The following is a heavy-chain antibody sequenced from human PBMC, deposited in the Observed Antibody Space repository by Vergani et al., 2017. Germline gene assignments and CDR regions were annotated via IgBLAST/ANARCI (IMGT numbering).Heavy chain of an antibody. CDR1: GYSFTSYW. CDR3: ARRYCSSTSCYGSTRWFDP. D-gene: IGHD2-2*01. J-gene: IGHJ5*02. V-gene: IGHV5-51*03. Sequence: EVQLVQSGAEVKTPGESLKISCKGSGYSFTSYWFGWVRQMPGKGLEWMGIIYPGDSDTRYSPSFQGQVTISADKSISTAYLQWSSLKASDTAMYYCARRYCSSTSCYGSTRWFDPWGQGTLVTVSS. CDR2: IYPGDSDT.